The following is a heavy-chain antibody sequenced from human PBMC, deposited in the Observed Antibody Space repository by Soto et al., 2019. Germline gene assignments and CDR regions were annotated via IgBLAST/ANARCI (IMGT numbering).Heavy chain of an antibody. CDR2: MSSRSLTI. V-gene: IGHV3-48*02. CDR1: GFTFSTYS. J-gene: IGHJ6*04. D-gene: IGHD6-6*01. Sequence: EVQLVEAGGGLVQPGGSLRVSCAASGFTFSTYSMNWVRQAPGNGLEWVSYMSSRSLTIYYTDSVKGRFTISRDNAKNSLYLPMNSLRDEDTAVSYCARGGSSSDNGMDVWGKGTKVTVSS. CDR3: ARGGSSSDNGMDV.